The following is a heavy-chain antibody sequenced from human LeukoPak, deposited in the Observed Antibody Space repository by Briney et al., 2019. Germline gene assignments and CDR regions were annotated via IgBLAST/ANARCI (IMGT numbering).Heavy chain of an antibody. CDR1: GYTFTSYA. V-gene: IGHV1-3*01. J-gene: IGHJ3*02. D-gene: IGHD6-19*01. Sequence: GASVKVSCKASGYTFTSYAMHWVRQAPGQRLEWMGWINAGNGNTKYSQKFQGRVTITRDTSASTAYMELSSLRSEDTAVYYCARDSLPRGHSSGWYELLDAFDIWGQGTMVTVSS. CDR3: ARDSLPRGHSSGWYELLDAFDI. CDR2: INAGNGNT.